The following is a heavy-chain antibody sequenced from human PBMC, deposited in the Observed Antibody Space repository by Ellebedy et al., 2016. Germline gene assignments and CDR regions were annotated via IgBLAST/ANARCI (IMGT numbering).Heavy chain of an antibody. CDR1: GYSFSDHW. CDR3: ARPMGEMTTIGWFDV. Sequence: GGSLRLSCEGSGYSFSDHWIAWGRQSPGPGLEGMGIIHPDDSDTRYGPSFQGQVTISVDKSISPAYLQWSSLKASDAAMYYCARPMGEMTTIGWFDVWGQGTRVTVSS. CDR2: IHPDDSDT. J-gene: IGHJ5*02. D-gene: IGHD5-24*01. V-gene: IGHV5-51*01.